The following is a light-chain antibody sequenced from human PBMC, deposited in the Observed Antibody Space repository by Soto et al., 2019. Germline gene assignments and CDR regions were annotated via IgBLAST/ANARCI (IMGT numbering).Light chain of an antibody. CDR1: SSDVGRYNL. Sequence: QSVLTQPASVSGSPGQSITISCTGISSDVGRYNLVSWYQQHPGKAPKLMIYEGTKRPSGVSNRFSGSKSDNTASLTISGLQAEDEADYYCCSYAGSSTLVFGGGTKLTVL. CDR2: EGT. V-gene: IGLV2-23*01. CDR3: CSYAGSSTLV. J-gene: IGLJ2*01.